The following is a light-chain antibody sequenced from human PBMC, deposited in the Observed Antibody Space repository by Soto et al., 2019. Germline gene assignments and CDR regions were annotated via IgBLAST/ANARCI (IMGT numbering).Light chain of an antibody. V-gene: IGLV2-8*01. J-gene: IGLJ2*01. CDR2: EVS. Sequence: QSVLTQPPSASGSPGQSVTISCTGTSSDVGGYNYVSWYQQHPGKAPKLMIYEVSKRPSGVPDRFSGSKSGNSASLTVSRLQAEDEADYYCSSYAGSNNLGVFGGGTKVTVL. CDR3: SSYAGSNNLGV. CDR1: SSDVGGYNY.